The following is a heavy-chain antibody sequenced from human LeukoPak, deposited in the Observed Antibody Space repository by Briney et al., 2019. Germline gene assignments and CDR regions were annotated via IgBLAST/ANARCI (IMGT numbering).Heavy chain of an antibody. D-gene: IGHD3-10*01. CDR1: GGSISSYY. CDR2: IYYSGST. J-gene: IGHJ4*02. V-gene: IGHV4-59*01. Sequence: SETLSLTCSVSGGSISSYYWSWIRQPPGKGLEWIGYIYYSGSTNYNPSLKSRVTISVDTSKNQFSLKLSSVTAADTAVYYCASYGSGSSSYYFDYWGQGTLVTVSS. CDR3: ASYGSGSSSYYFDY.